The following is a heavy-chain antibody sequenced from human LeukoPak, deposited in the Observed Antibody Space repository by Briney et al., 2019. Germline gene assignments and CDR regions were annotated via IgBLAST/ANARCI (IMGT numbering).Heavy chain of an antibody. CDR2: ISSSGSTI. J-gene: IGHJ4*02. V-gene: IGHV3-48*03. CDR1: GFTFSSYE. CDR3: ARDRYDYVWGSYRRPFHFDY. D-gene: IGHD3-16*02. Sequence: GGSLRLSXAASGFTFSSYEMNWVRQAPGKGLEWVSYISSSGSTIYYADSVKGRFTISRDNAKNSLYLQMNSLRAEDTAVYYCARDRYDYVWGSYRRPFHFDYWGQGTLVTVSS.